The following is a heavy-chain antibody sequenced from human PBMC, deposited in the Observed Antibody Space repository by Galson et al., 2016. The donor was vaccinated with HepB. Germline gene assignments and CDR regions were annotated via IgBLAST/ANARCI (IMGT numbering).Heavy chain of an antibody. V-gene: IGHV1-69*13. CDR3: SRVDTYYYDIIGYYYDVRESTKSDY. CDR2: IIPILATT. D-gene: IGHD3-22*01. Sequence: SVKVSCKASGGTLSRYAISWVRQAPGQGLEWMGGIIPILATTSYAQKFQGKVTITADDSTSTAYMELSSLRSEDTAVYYCSRVDTYYYDIIGYYYDVRESTKSDYWGQGTLVTVSS. CDR1: GGTLSRYA. J-gene: IGHJ4*02.